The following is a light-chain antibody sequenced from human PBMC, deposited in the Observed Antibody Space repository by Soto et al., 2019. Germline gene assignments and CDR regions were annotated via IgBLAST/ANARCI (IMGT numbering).Light chain of an antibody. Sequence: QPVLTQAPSASGTPGQRVTISCSGSNSNIGGNTVNWYQQLPGTAPRLLIYSNNHRPSGVPDRFSGSKSDTSASLAISGLQSEDEGDYYCAAWDDSLGGPVFGGGTKVTVL. V-gene: IGLV1-44*01. J-gene: IGLJ3*02. CDR2: SNN. CDR1: NSNIGGNT. CDR3: AAWDDSLGGPV.